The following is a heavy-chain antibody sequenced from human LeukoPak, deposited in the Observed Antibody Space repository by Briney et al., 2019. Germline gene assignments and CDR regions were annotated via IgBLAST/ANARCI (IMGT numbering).Heavy chain of an antibody. J-gene: IGHJ4*02. D-gene: IGHD3-22*01. CDR1: GFTFSSYA. V-gene: IGHV3-23*01. CDR2: ISGSGGST. CDR3: AKPRDSSGYYDY. Sequence: SGGSLRLSCAASGFTFSSYAMSWVRQAPGKGLEWVSAISGSGGSTYYADSVKGRFTISRDNSKSTLYLQMNSLRAEDTAVYYCAKPRDSSGYYDYWGQGTLVTVSS.